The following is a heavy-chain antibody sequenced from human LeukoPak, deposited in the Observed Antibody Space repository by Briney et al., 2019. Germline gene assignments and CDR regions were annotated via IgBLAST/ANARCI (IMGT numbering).Heavy chain of an antibody. V-gene: IGHV1-3*01. CDR3: ASVKYSRGAFDI. Sequence: ASVKVSCKASGYTFTGYYLHWVRQAPGQRLEWMGWINAGNGNTKYSQKFQGRVTITRDTSASTAHMELSSLRSEDTAVYYCASVKYSRGAFDIWGQGTMVTVSS. D-gene: IGHD6-6*01. J-gene: IGHJ3*02. CDR2: INAGNGNT. CDR1: GYTFTGYY.